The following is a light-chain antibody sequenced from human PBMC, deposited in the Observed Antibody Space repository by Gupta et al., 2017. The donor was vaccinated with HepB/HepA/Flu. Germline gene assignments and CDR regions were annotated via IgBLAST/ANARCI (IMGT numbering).Light chain of an antibody. CDR3: QQATNWPLT. V-gene: IGKV3-15*01. J-gene: IGKJ4*01. CDR2: GAS. Sequence: EIVMTQSPATLSVSPGERATLSCRASQSVNTNLAWYQQKPGQAPRLLIYGASTRATGSPARFSGSGSGTEFTLTISSLQSEDFAVYYCQQATNWPLTFGGGTKVEIK. CDR1: QSVNTN.